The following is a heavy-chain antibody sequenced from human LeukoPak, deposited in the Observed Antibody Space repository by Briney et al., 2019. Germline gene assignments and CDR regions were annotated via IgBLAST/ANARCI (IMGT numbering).Heavy chain of an antibody. CDR2: ISYDGSNK. V-gene: IGHV3-30*18. CDR3: AKAHQSSGGDY. Sequence: QPGRSLRLSCAASGFTFSSYGMHWVRQAPGKGLEWVAVISYDGSNKYYADSVKGRFTISRDNSKNTLYLQMNSLRAEDTAVYYCAKAHQSSGGDYWGQGTLVTVSS. CDR1: GFTFSSYG. D-gene: IGHD6-25*01. J-gene: IGHJ4*02.